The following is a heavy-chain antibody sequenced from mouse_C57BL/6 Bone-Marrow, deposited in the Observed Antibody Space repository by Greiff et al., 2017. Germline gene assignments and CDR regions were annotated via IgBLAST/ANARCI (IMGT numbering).Heavy chain of an antibody. Sequence: EVHLVESGGGLVKPGGSLKLSCAASGFTFSSYAMSWVRQTPEKRLEWVATISDGGSYTYYTDNVKGRFTISRDNAKDNLYLQMSHLKSEDTAMYYCARIDYWGQGTTLTVSS. V-gene: IGHV5-4*01. CDR2: ISDGGSYT. CDR3: ARIDY. CDR1: GFTFSSYA. J-gene: IGHJ2*01.